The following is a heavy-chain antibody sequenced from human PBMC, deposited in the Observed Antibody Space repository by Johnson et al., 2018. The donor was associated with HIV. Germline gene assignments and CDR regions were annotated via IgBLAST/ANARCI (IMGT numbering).Heavy chain of an antibody. Sequence: EVQLVESGGGLVQPGGSLRLSCAASGFTFSSYWMSWVRQAPGKGLQWVANIKQDGSEKYYVDSVKGRFTISRDNAKNSLYLQMNSLRAEDTAVYYCAREVKRYAFDVWGQGTMVSVSS. CDR3: AREVKRYAFDV. V-gene: IGHV3-7*04. CDR2: IKQDGSEK. J-gene: IGHJ3*01. CDR1: GFTFSSYW.